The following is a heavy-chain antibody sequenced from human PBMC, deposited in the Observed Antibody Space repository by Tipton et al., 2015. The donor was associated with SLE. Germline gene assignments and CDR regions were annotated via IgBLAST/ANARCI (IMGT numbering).Heavy chain of an antibody. CDR2: IYTGGFT. J-gene: IGHJ4*02. D-gene: IGHD1-1*01. CDR3: ARVLDVLDY. V-gene: IGHV4-4*07. Sequence: TLSLTCSVSGGSISNYYWNWVRQPAGKGLEWIGRIYTGGFTYYNPSLESRVTISMDTSKNRFSLKLTSVTAADTAVYYCARVLDVLDYWGQGTLVTVSS. CDR1: GGSISNYY.